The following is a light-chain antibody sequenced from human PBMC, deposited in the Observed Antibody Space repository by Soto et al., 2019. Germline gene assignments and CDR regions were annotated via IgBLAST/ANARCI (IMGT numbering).Light chain of an antibody. CDR1: QSISSW. J-gene: IGKJ1*01. CDR2: KAS. V-gene: IGKV1-5*03. Sequence: DIQMTQSPSTLSASVGDRVTITCRASQSISSWLAWYQQKPGKAPKLLIYKASSLESGVPSRFSGSGSGTEFTLTISSLQPDDFATSYCQHYNYYSPWTFGQGTKVEIK. CDR3: QHYNYYSPWT.